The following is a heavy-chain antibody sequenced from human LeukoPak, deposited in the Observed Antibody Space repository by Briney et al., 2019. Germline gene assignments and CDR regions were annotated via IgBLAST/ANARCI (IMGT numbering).Heavy chain of an antibody. CDR3: ARHSFLTGYDY. J-gene: IGHJ4*02. V-gene: IGHV4-59*08. Sequence: SETLSLTCTVSGGSISSYYWSWIRQPPGKGLEWIGYIYYSGSTNYIPSPKSRVTISVDTSKNQFSLKLSSVTAADTVVYYCARHSFLTGYDYWGQGTLVTVSS. CDR2: IYYSGST. CDR1: GGSISSYY. D-gene: IGHD3-9*01.